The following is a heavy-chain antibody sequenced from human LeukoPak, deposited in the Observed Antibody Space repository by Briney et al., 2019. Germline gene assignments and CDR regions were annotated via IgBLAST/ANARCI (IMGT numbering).Heavy chain of an antibody. Sequence: SETLSLTCTVSGGSISGSSYYWGWIRQPPGKGLEWIGSIYYSGSTYYNPSLKSRVTISVDTSKNQFSLKLSSVTAADTAVYYCARYRPASPFDYWGQGTLVTVSS. D-gene: IGHD3-16*02. CDR2: IYYSGST. CDR1: GGSISGSSYY. V-gene: IGHV4-39*07. CDR3: ARYRPASPFDY. J-gene: IGHJ4*02.